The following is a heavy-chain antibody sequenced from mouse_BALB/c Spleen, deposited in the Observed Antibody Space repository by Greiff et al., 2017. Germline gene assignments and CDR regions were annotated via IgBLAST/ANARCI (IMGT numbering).Heavy chain of an antibody. CDR2: IWAGGST. CDR1: GFSLTSYG. D-gene: IGHD3-1*01. V-gene: IGHV2-9*02. J-gene: IGHJ4*01. CDR3: ARDSSGPYAMDY. Sequence: QVQLKESGPGLVAPSQSLSITCTVSGFSLTSYGVHWVRQPPGKGLEWLGVIWAGGSTNYNSALMSRLSISKDNSKSQVFLKMNSLQTDDTAMYYCARDSSGPYAMDYWGQGTSVTVSS.